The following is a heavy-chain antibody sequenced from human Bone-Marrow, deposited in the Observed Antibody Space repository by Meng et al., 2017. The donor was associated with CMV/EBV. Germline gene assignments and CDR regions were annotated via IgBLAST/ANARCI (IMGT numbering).Heavy chain of an antibody. V-gene: IGHV1-18*01. CDR2: ISAYNGNT. J-gene: IGHJ4*02. CDR3: ARDLRFLEWLSQGLSLDY. Sequence: ASVKVSCKASGYTFNRYGFSWVRQAPGQGLEYMGWISAYNGNTKYAQKFQGRVTMTTDTSTSTVYMELRSLRSDDTAVYYCARDLRFLEWLSQGLSLDYWAQGTLVTVSS. CDR1: GYTFNRYG. D-gene: IGHD3-3*01.